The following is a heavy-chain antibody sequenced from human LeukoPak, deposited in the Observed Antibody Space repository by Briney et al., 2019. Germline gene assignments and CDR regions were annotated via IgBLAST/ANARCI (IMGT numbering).Heavy chain of an antibody. J-gene: IGHJ3*02. Sequence: GGSLRLSCTASGFTFGDYGMSWFRQAPGKGLEWVSGINWNGGSTGYADSVKGRFTISRDNAKNSLYLQMNSLRAEDTALYYCASLAYVNAFDIWGQGTMVTVSS. CDR3: ASLAYVNAFDI. V-gene: IGHV3-20*04. CDR1: GFTFGDYG. CDR2: INWNGGST. D-gene: IGHD3-16*01.